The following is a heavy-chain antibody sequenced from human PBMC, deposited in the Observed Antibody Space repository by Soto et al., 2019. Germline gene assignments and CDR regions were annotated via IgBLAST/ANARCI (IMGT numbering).Heavy chain of an antibody. D-gene: IGHD3-10*01. V-gene: IGHV1-69*06. Sequence: SVKVSCKASGGTFSSYAISWVRQAPGQGLEWMGGIVPIFGTTNYAQKFQGRVTITADKSTSTAYTELRSLRSDDTAVCYCARDFRAGIYYGSGSAIDYWGQGTLVTVSS. J-gene: IGHJ4*02. CDR3: ARDFRAGIYYGSGSAIDY. CDR2: IVPIFGTT. CDR1: GGTFSSYA.